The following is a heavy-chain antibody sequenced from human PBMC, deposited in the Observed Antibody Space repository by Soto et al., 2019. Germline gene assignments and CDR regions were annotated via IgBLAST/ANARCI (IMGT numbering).Heavy chain of an antibody. CDR3: ARVLRYFDWLFGDYYYGMDV. D-gene: IGHD3-9*01. J-gene: IGHJ6*02. Sequence: SVTVCCKASGGTFSSYTISWVRQAPGQGLEWMGRIIPILGIANYAQKFQGRVTITADKSTSTAYMELSSLRSEDTAVYYCARVLRYFDWLFGDYYYGMDVWGQGTTVTVSS. CDR2: IIPILGIA. CDR1: GGTFSSYT. V-gene: IGHV1-69*02.